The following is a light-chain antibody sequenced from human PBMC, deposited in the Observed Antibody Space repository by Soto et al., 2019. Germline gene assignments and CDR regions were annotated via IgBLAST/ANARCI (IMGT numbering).Light chain of an antibody. CDR3: AAWDDSLSGQL. J-gene: IGLJ1*01. CDR1: RFNIGSNT. CDR2: SNN. V-gene: IGLV1-44*01. Sequence: QSVLTQPPSASGTPGQRVTISCSGSRFNIGSNTVDWYQQLPGTAPKLLIYSNNQRPSGVPDRFSGSKSGTSASLAISGLQSEDEADYYCAAWDDSLSGQLFGTGTKLTVL.